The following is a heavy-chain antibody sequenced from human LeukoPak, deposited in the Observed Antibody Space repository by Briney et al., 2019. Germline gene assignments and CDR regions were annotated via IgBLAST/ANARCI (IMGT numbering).Heavy chain of an antibody. CDR1: GASVGVYS. J-gene: IGHJ6*02. CDR2: IYYSVST. V-gene: IGHV4-59*08. CDR3: SRREYCSSTNCRCIDV. Sequence: PSESLSLTCTVSGASVGVYSWSWIRPPPRKRLEWIGYIYYSVSTNYNPSLTSRDTISVYTSQNQFSLKMSPVSAADTAVASCSRREYCSSTNCRCIDVWGQGATVTV. D-gene: IGHD2-2*01.